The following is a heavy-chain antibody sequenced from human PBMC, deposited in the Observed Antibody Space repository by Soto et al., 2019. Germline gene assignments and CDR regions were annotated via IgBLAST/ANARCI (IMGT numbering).Heavy chain of an antibody. CDR1: RYTFTSYG. D-gene: IGHD3-10*01. CDR2: ISAYNGNT. Sequence: ASVKVCCKACRYTFTSYGISLLRHPPGQGLEWMVWISAYNGNTNYAQKLQGRVTMTTDTSTSTAYMELRSLRSDDTAVYYCAAPRFGELLYLDYWGQGTLVTVSS. V-gene: IGHV1-18*01. CDR3: AAPRFGELLYLDY. J-gene: IGHJ4*02.